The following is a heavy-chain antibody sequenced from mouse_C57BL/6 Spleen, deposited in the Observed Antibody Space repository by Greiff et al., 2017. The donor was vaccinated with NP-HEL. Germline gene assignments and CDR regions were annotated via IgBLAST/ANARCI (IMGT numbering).Heavy chain of an antibody. D-gene: IGHD1-1*01. V-gene: IGHV5-12*01. J-gene: IGHJ4*01. CDR3: ASSYGSRGAMDY. Sequence: EVKVVESGGGLVQPGGSLKLSCAASGFTFSDYYMYWVRQTPEKRLEWVAYISNGGGSTYYPDTVQGRFTISRDNAKNTLYLQMSRLKSEDTAMYYCASSYGSRGAMDYWGQGTSVTVSS. CDR1: GFTFSDYY. CDR2: ISNGGGST.